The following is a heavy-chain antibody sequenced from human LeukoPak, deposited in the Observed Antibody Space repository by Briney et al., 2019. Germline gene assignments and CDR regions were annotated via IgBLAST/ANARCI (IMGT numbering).Heavy chain of an antibody. J-gene: IGHJ5*02. CDR3: ARGYSGYDWNWFDP. D-gene: IGHD5-12*01. V-gene: IGHV4-39*01. CDR2: IYYSGST. CDR1: GGSISSSSYY. Sequence: SETLSLTCTVSGGSISSSSYYWGWIRQPPGKGLEWIGSIYYSGSTYYNPSLKSRVTISVDTSKNQFSLKLSSVTAADTAVYYCARGYSGYDWNWFDPWGQGILVTVSS.